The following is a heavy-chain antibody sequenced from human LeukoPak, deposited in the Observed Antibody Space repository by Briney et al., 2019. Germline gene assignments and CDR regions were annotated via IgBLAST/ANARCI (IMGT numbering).Heavy chain of an antibody. Sequence: ASVKVSCKASGGSFTFTSHAISWVRQAPGQGLEWMVELIPIYGSANYAQKFQGRVTITSDESTRTVYMELSSLRPEDSAVYYCAGFFYDNSGDAFDIWGQGTMVTVSS. CDR1: GGSFTFTSHA. D-gene: IGHD3-22*01. J-gene: IGHJ3*02. CDR2: LIPIYGSA. V-gene: IGHV1-69*13. CDR3: AGFFYDNSGDAFDI.